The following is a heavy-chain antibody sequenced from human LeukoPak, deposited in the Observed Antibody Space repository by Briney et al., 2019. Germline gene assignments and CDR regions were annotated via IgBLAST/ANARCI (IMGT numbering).Heavy chain of an antibody. CDR3: AKELYPYYYYNGMDV. CDR2: ISYDGSNK. J-gene: IGHJ6*02. Sequence: GGSLRLSCAASGFTFSSYGMHWVRQAPGKGLEWVAVISYDGSNKYYADSVKGRFTISRDNSKNTLYLQMNSLRAEDTAVYYCAKELYPYYYYNGMDVWGQGTTVTVSS. CDR1: GFTFSSYG. D-gene: IGHD2-2*02. V-gene: IGHV3-30*18.